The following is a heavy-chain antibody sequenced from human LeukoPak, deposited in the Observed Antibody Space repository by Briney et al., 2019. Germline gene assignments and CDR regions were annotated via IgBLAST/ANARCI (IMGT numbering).Heavy chain of an antibody. CDR1: GGTFSSYA. Sequence: ASVKVSCKASGGTFSSYAISWVRQAPGQGLEWMGGIIPIFGTANHAQKFQGRVTITTDESTSTAYMELSSLRSEDTAVYYCARDGTTGTTVAFDIWGQGTMVTVSS. D-gene: IGHD1-1*01. J-gene: IGHJ3*02. V-gene: IGHV1-69*05. CDR2: IIPIFGTA. CDR3: ARDGTTGTTVAFDI.